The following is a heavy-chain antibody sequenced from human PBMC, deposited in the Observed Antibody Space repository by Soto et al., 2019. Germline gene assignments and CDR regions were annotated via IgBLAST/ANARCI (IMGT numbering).Heavy chain of an antibody. CDR3: ARHLGYCSGGSCYSPPAYGMDV. J-gene: IGHJ6*02. Sequence: SETLSLTCTVAGRSICSYYWRWIRKPPRQGLEWIGYIYYSGSTNYNPSLKSRVTISVDTSKNQFSLKLSSVTAADTAVYYCARHLGYCSGGSCYSPPAYGMDVWGQGTTVT. D-gene: IGHD2-15*01. V-gene: IGHV4-59*08. CDR2: IYYSGST. CDR1: GRSICSYY.